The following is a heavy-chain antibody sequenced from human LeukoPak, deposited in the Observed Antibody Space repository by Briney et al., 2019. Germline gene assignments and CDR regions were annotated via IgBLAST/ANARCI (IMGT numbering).Heavy chain of an antibody. CDR2: INHSGST. J-gene: IGHJ4*02. CDR1: GGSFSGYY. CDR3: ARDNHPLRLGFDY. Sequence: SETLSLTCAVYGGSFSGYYWSWIRQPPGKGLEWIGEINHSGSTNYNPSLKSRVTISVDTSKNQFSLKLSSVTAADTAVYYCARDNHPLRLGFDYWGQGTLVTVSS. V-gene: IGHV4-34*01. D-gene: IGHD1-14*01.